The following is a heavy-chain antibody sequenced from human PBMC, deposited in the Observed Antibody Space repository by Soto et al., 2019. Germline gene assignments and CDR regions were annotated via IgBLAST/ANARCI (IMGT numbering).Heavy chain of an antibody. V-gene: IGHV2-5*02. Sequence: QITLKESGPTLVKPTQTLTLTCTFSGFSLSTSGVGVGWIRQPPGKALGWLALIYWDDDKRYSPSLKSRLTITKDTSKNQVVLTMTNMDPVDTATYYCAHAYYDFWSGYYLLWGQGTLVTDSS. D-gene: IGHD3-3*01. J-gene: IGHJ4*02. CDR2: IYWDDDK. CDR1: GFSLSTSGVG. CDR3: AHAYYDFWSGYYLL.